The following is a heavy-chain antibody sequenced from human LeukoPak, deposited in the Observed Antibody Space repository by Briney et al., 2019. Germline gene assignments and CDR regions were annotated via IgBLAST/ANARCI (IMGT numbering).Heavy chain of an antibody. CDR3: ARRVYDYVWGSYRKPHFDY. CDR1: GGSFSGYY. CDR2: INHSGST. J-gene: IGHJ4*02. V-gene: IGHV4-34*01. D-gene: IGHD3-16*02. Sequence: SETLSLTCAVYGGSFSGYYWSWIRPPPGKGLEWIGEINHSGSTNYNPSLKSRVTISVDTSKNQFSLKLSSVTAADTAVYYCARRVYDYVWGSYRKPHFDYWGQGTLVTVSS.